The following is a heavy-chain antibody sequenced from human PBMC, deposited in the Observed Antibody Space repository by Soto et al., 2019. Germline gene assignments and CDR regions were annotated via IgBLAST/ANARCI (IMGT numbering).Heavy chain of an antibody. J-gene: IGHJ3*01. D-gene: IGHD3-22*01. CDR2: IYHSGST. V-gene: IGHV4-30-2*01. CDR1: GGSISSGGYS. CDR3: ARDQLYYNDFSGRPLNAFDV. Sequence: SETLSLTCAVSGGSISSGGYSWSWIRQPPEKGQEWIGYIYHSGSTYYNPSLKSRVTISIDTSKNQFSLKLSSVTAADTAVYYCARDQLYYNDFSGRPLNAFDVWGQGTMVTVSS.